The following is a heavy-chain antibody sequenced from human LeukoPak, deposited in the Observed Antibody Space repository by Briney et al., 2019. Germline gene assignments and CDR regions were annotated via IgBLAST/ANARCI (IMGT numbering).Heavy chain of an antibody. D-gene: IGHD6-19*01. Sequence: GGSLRLSCAASGFTFSSYSMNWGRQAPGKGLEWVSSISSSSSYIYYADSVKGRFTISRDNAKNSLYLQMNSLRAEGTAVYYCARVKGSGWYEVDYWGQGTLVTVSS. J-gene: IGHJ4*02. CDR2: ISSSSSYI. V-gene: IGHV3-21*01. CDR3: ARVKGSGWYEVDY. CDR1: GFTFSSYS.